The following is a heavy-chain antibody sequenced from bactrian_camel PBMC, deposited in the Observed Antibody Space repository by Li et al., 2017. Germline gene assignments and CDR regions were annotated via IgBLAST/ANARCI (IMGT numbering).Heavy chain of an antibody. D-gene: IGHD4*01. V-gene: IGHV3S26*01. CDR1: GFTFSSVW. CDR3: VRDYGNYDWTLGS. CDR2: IRAGSDGML. Sequence: HVQLVESGGELAQPGGSLRLSCIGSGFTFSSVWMNWVRQAPGKEREAVATIRAGSDGMLTYTDSVKGRFTISKDHAKMTLHLQMDSLNPEDTALYYCVRDYGNYDWTLGSWGQGTQVTVS. J-gene: IGHJ4*01.